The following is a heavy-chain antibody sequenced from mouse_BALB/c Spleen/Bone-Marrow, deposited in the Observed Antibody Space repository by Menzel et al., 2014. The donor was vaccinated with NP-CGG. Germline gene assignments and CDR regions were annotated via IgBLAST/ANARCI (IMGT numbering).Heavy chain of an antibody. CDR2: INPSNGGT. Sequence: QVQLHQSGAELVKPGASVKLSCKSSGYTFTSYYMYWVKQRPGQGLEWVGGINPSNGGTNFNEKFKSKATLTVDKSSSTAYMQLSSLTSEDSAVYYCTREGTFLAYWGQGTLVTVSA. CDR3: TREGTFLAY. J-gene: IGHJ3*01. V-gene: IGHV1S81*02. D-gene: IGHD3-3*01. CDR1: GYTFTSYY.